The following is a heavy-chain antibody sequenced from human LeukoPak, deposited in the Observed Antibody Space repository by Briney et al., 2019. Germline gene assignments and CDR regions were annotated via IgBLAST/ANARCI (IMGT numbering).Heavy chain of an antibody. Sequence: SDTLSLTCTVSGGSISRYYWSWIRQPAGKGLEWIGRIYTSGSTNYNPSLKSRVTMSVDTSKNQFSLKLSSVTAADTAVYYCARDFYDSSGFLYYFDYWGQGTLVTVSS. D-gene: IGHD3-22*01. J-gene: IGHJ4*02. CDR3: ARDFYDSSGFLYYFDY. V-gene: IGHV4-4*07. CDR2: IYTSGST. CDR1: GGSISRYY.